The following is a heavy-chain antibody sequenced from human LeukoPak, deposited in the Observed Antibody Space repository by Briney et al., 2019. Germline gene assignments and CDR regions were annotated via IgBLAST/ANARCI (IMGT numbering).Heavy chain of an antibody. Sequence: ASVKVSCKTSGYTFTNFGISWLRQAPGQGLEWMGWSSAGNGDVHYAPKFQDRVILTTDRSTRTAYMDLSNLRSDDTAVYYCARDFWALNYDILTGYYRGLVAFDIWGQGTMVTVSS. D-gene: IGHD3-9*01. CDR2: SSAGNGDV. CDR3: ARDFWALNYDILTGYYRGLVAFDI. V-gene: IGHV1-18*01. J-gene: IGHJ3*02. CDR1: GYTFTNFG.